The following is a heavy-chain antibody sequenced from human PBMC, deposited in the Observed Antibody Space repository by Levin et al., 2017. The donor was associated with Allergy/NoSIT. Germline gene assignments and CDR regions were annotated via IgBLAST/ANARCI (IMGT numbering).Heavy chain of an antibody. D-gene: IGHD3-10*01. CDR1: GVSVTKNA. CDR2: ISGSDGKT. CDR3: AKHRVRYYGMGTSFHS. V-gene: IGHV3-23*01. Sequence: HASETLSLTSAASGVSVTKNALSWVRQAPGKGLEWVSVISGSDGKTYYADSVKGRFTMSRDTSRNTMYREVRSLRPEDTAIYYCAKHRVRYYGMGTSFHSWGQGTLVTIAS. J-gene: IGHJ4*02.